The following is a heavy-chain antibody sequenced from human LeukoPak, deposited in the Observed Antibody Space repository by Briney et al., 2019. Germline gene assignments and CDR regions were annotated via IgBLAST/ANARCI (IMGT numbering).Heavy chain of an antibody. CDR3: ATAGIRDDLRWVRDRDVFFDY. J-gene: IGHJ4*02. Sequence: ASVKVPCKVCGFALTELTLLSVRQAPGKGLEWMGGFDPEDGETIYAQKFQGRVTMTEDTSTDTAYMELSSLRSEDTAVYYGATAGIRDDLRWVRDRDVFFDYWGQGTLVTVSS. D-gene: IGHD3-16*02. CDR2: FDPEDGET. V-gene: IGHV1-24*01. CDR1: GFALTELT.